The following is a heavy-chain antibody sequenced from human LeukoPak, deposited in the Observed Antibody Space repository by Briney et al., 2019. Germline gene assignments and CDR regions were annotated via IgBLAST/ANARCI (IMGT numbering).Heavy chain of an antibody. J-gene: IGHJ4*02. CDR1: GGSMNNYY. Sequence: SETLSLTCTVSGGSMNNYYWSWIRQAPGKGLEWIGYIYYSGSTYYNPSLKSRVTISVDTSKNQFSLKLSSVTAADTAVYYCARDVDTAMALDYWGQGTLVTVSS. CDR3: ARDVDTAMALDY. V-gene: IGHV4-59*12. CDR2: IYYSGST. D-gene: IGHD5-18*01.